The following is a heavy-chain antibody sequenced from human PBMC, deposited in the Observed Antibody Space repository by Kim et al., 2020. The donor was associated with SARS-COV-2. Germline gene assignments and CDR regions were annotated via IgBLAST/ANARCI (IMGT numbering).Heavy chain of an antibody. CDR2: ISYDGSNK. CDR1: GFTFSSYA. CDR3: ARGEDIMGSGSYYYGMDV. V-gene: IGHV3-30*04. J-gene: IGHJ6*02. D-gene: IGHD3-10*01. Sequence: GGSLRLSCAASGFTFSSYAMHWVRQAPGKGLEWVAVISYDGSNKYYADSVKGRFTISRDNSKNTLYLQMNSLRAEDTAVYYCARGEDIMGSGSYYYGMDVSGQLTTVTFSS.